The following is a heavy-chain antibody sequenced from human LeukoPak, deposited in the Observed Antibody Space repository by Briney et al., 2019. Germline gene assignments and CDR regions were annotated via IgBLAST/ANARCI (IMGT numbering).Heavy chain of an antibody. Sequence: TGGSLRLSCAASGFTFSSYSVNWVRQAPGKGLEWVSSISSSSSYIYYADSVKGRFTISRDNAKNSLYLQMNSLRAEDTAVYYCARGHRGIAAAGPRGYWGQGTLVTVSS. D-gene: IGHD6-13*01. CDR3: ARGHRGIAAAGPRGY. CDR1: GFTFSSYS. CDR2: ISSSSSYI. V-gene: IGHV3-21*01. J-gene: IGHJ4*02.